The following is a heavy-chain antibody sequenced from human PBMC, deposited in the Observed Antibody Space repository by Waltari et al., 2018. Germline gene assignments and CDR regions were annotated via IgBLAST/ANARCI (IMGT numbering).Heavy chain of an antibody. V-gene: IGHV4-4*07. CDR1: GGSISSYY. Sequence: QVQLQESGPGLVKPSATLSLTCTVSGGSISSYYWSWIRLPAGKGLEWIGRIYTSGSTNYNPSLKSRVTMSVDTSKNQFSLKLSSVTAADTAVYYCARHHYSYGPSFDYWGQGTLVTVSS. CDR2: IYTSGST. J-gene: IGHJ4*02. D-gene: IGHD5-18*01. CDR3: ARHHYSYGPSFDY.